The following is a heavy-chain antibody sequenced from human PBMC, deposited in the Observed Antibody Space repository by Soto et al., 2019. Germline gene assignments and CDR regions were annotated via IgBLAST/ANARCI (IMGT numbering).Heavy chain of an antibody. CDR1: GCTFTSYD. Sequence: ASVKVSCKASGCTFTSYDINWVRQATGQGLEWMGWMNPNSGNTGYAQKFRGRVTMTRNTSISTAYMELSSLRSEDTAVYYCARVRTGTTSMDVRGQGTTVTVFS. CDR2: MNPNSGNT. V-gene: IGHV1-8*01. J-gene: IGHJ6*02. D-gene: IGHD1-1*01. CDR3: ARVRTGTTSMDV.